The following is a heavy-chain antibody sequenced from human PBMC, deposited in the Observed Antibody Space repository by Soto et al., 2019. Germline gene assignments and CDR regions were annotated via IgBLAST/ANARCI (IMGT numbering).Heavy chain of an antibody. CDR1: GFSLNTAGVG. V-gene: IGHV2-5*02. J-gene: IGHJ4*02. Sequence: QITLKESGPTVVKPTQTLTLTCSLSGFSLNTAGVGVGWIRQPPGKALEWLAVFYWDDDKSWNPSLRDRLTINRDASDDQVVLTVTNMDPVDTGTYYCARRRGGFGGGWTTPYFDYWGQGTLVTVSS. D-gene: IGHD6-19*01. CDR2: FYWDDDK. CDR3: ARRRGGFGGGWTTPYFDY.